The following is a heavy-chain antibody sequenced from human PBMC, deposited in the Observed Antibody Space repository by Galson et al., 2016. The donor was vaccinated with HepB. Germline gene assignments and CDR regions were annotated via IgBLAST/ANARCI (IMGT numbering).Heavy chain of an antibody. Sequence: SETLSLTCTVSGGSISSSSHYWGWIRQPPGKGLEWLGGIYYRGTTYYTPSLKSRVTISVDTSNNQFSLRLTSVTAADTAVYYCARRLKYYDYWSGEGFFDLWGRGTLVTLSS. CDR2: IYYRGTT. V-gene: IGHV4-39*01. J-gene: IGHJ2*01. CDR3: ARRLKYYDYWSGEGFFDL. D-gene: IGHD3-3*01. CDR1: GGSISSSSHY.